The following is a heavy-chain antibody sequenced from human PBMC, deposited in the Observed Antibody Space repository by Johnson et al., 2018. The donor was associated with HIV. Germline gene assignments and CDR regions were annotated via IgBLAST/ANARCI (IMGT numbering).Heavy chain of an antibody. CDR1: GFIFGDYA. CDR2: IRSIDYGGTT. V-gene: IGHV3-49*03. D-gene: IGHD2-15*01. Sequence: VQLVESGGGLVQPGGSLGLSCAVSGFIFGDYAMSWFRQAPGKGPEWVGFIRSIDYGGTTEYAASVKGRFSILRDESKTIAYLQMNSLKTEDTAVYYCTSPRGGLVARDAFDIWGQGTMVTVSS. J-gene: IGHJ3*02. CDR3: TSPRGGLVARDAFDI.